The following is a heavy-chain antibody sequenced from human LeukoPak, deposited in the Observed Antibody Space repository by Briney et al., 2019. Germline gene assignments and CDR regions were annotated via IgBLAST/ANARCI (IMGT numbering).Heavy chain of an antibody. CDR1: GGSISSNNYY. V-gene: IGHV4-39*07. Sequence: SETLSLTCTVSGGSISSNNYYWGWIRQPPGKGLEWIGSIDNSGSTYYNPSLRSRVTISIDTSNNQFSLQVGSVTPADTAVYYCARDIAIPWFFLWGQGILLTISS. D-gene: IGHD3-9*01. CDR3: ARDIAIPWFFL. J-gene: IGHJ4*02. CDR2: IDNSGST.